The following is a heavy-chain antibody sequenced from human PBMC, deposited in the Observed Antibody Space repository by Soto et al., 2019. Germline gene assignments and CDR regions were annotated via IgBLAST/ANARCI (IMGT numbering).Heavy chain of an antibody. CDR1: GYSISSGYY. CDR2: IYHSGST. V-gene: IGHV4-38-2*02. J-gene: IGHJ6*02. D-gene: IGHD5-12*01. CDR3: ARVLEMATIMRYYYGMDV. Sequence: SETLSLTCPVSGYSISSGYYCGCIRQPPGKGLEWIGSIYHSGSTYYNPSLKSRVTISVDTSKNQFSLKLSSVTAADTAVYYCARVLEMATIMRYYYGMDVWGQGTTVTVSS.